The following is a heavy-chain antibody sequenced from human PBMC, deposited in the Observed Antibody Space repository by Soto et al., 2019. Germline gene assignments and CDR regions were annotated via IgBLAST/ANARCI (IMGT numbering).Heavy chain of an antibody. V-gene: IGHV1-69*13. Sequence: SVKVSCKASGDTFSSYAISRVRQAPGKGLEWMGKIIPTFGRTNYAQKFQGRLTISADDSTSTAYIELTSLESDDTAVYYCARDRIAAARSASYGMDVWGQGTTVTVSS. CDR1: GDTFSSYA. J-gene: IGHJ6*02. D-gene: IGHD6-13*01. CDR2: IIPTFGRT. CDR3: ARDRIAAARSASYGMDV.